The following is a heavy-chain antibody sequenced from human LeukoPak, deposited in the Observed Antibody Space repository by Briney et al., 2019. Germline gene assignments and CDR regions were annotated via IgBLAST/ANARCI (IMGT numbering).Heavy chain of an antibody. CDR2: ISSGSSTI. CDR3: AKRHTTGAFDI. Sequence: PGGSLRLSCAASGFTFSSYNMNWVRQAPGKGLEWVSYISSGSSTIYYGDSVKGRFTISRDNAKNSLYLQMNSLRAEDTAVYYCAKRHTTGAFDIWGQGTMVTVSS. CDR1: GFTFSSYN. J-gene: IGHJ3*02. D-gene: IGHD4-11*01. V-gene: IGHV3-48*04.